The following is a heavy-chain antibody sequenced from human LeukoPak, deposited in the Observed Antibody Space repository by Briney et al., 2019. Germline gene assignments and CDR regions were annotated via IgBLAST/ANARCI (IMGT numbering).Heavy chain of an antibody. J-gene: IGHJ4*02. V-gene: IGHV3-21*01. CDR3: ARLRGGYNYAMGPFDY. CDR2: ISSIRNYI. Sequence: GGSLGLSCEASEFTFSSYSINWVRQAPGKGLEWVSSISSIRNYIYYADSVRGRFTISRDNARNSLYLQMNSLRAEDTAVYYCARLRGGYNYAMGPFDYWGQGTLVSVSS. D-gene: IGHD5-18*01. CDR1: EFTFSSYS.